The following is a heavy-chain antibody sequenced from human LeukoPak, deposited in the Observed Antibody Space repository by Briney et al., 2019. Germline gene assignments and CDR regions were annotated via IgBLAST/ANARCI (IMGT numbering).Heavy chain of an antibody. V-gene: IGHV4-59*08. D-gene: IGHD3-10*01. CDR1: GGSISSYY. Sequence: SETLSLTCTVSGGSISSYYWSWIRQPPGKGLEWIGYIYYSGSTNYNPSLKSRVTISVDTSKNQFSLKLSSVTAADTAVYYCASHGSGSYGFDYWGQGTLVTVSS. CDR2: IYYSGST. J-gene: IGHJ4*02. CDR3: ASHGSGSYGFDY.